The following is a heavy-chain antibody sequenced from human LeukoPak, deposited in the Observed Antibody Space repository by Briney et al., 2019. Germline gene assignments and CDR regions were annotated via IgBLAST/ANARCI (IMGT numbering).Heavy chain of an antibody. Sequence: GGSLRLSCAASGFTFSSYWMSWVRQAPGKGLEWVANIKQDGNEKYYVDSVKGRFTISRDNAKNSLYLQMNSLRAEDTAVYYCVRMGRYGDYNYWGQGALVTVSS. V-gene: IGHV3-7*01. D-gene: IGHD4-17*01. CDR1: GFTFSSYW. J-gene: IGHJ4*02. CDR3: VRMGRYGDYNY. CDR2: IKQDGNEK.